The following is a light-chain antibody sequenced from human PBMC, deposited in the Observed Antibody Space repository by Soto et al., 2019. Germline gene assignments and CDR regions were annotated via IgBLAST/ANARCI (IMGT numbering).Light chain of an antibody. V-gene: IGKV3-11*01. CDR2: DAS. CDR3: QQRSNWPWT. J-gene: IGKJ1*01. Sequence: EIVLTQSPATLSLSPGERATLSCRASQSVSSYLAWYQQKPGQAPRLLIYDASNRATGIPARFSGSGPGTAFTLTSSSLEPEDFAVYYCQQRSNWPWTFGQGTKVEI. CDR1: QSVSSY.